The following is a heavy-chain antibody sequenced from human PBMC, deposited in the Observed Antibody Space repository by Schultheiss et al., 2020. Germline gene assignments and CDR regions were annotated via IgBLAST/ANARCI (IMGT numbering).Heavy chain of an antibody. Sequence: GGSLRLSCAASGFTFSNAWMNWVRQAPGKGLEWVGNIKSKTDGGATHYAAPVKGRFTISRDDSKNKLYLQMNSLKTEDTAVYYCTTWLRFDPWGQGTLVTVYS. J-gene: IGHJ5*02. V-gene: IGHV3-15*07. CDR3: TTWLRFDP. CDR1: GFTFSNAW. CDR2: IKSKTDGGAT. D-gene: IGHD3-10*01.